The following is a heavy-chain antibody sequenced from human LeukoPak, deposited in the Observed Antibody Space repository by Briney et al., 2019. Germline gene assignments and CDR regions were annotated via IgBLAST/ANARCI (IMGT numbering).Heavy chain of an antibody. CDR3: AKPAMAVAGNYFDY. CDR1: GFTFSSYA. V-gene: IGHV3-23*01. J-gene: IGHJ4*02. CDR2: ITGGGDTT. D-gene: IGHD6-19*01. Sequence: GGSLRLSCAASGFTFSSYAMSWVRQAPGKELEWVSTITGGGDTTYYADSVKGRFTISRDNSKNTLYLQMNSLRAEDTAVYFCAKPAMAVAGNYFDYWGQGTLVTVSS.